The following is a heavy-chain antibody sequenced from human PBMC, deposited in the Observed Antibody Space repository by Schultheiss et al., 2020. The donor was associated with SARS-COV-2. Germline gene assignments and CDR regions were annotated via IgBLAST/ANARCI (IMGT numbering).Heavy chain of an antibody. Sequence: GGSLRLSCAASGFTFSSYWMHWVRQAPGKGLEWVSGISWNSGSIGYADSVKGRFTISRDNAKSTLYLQMHSLRAEDTAVYYCAREDSHYVGDVWGKGTTVTVSS. D-gene: IGHD3-10*01. CDR3: AREDSHYVGDV. V-gene: IGHV3-74*01. CDR2: ISWNSGSI. CDR1: GFTFSSYW. J-gene: IGHJ6*04.